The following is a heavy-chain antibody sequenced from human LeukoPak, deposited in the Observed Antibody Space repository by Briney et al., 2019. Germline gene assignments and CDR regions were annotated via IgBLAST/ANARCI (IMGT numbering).Heavy chain of an antibody. CDR3: ARGRYSYGSKVIPYYYYYMDV. J-gene: IGHJ6*03. D-gene: IGHD5-18*01. V-gene: IGHV1-69*05. CDR1: GCTFSSYA. Sequence: GASVKVSCQASGCTFSSYAISWVRQAPGQGLEWMGGIIPIFGTANYAQKFWGRAMLTTQGSTHTPYMELSSLRSEDTAVYYCARGRYSYGSKVIPYYYYYMDVWGKGTTVTVFS. CDR2: IIPIFGTA.